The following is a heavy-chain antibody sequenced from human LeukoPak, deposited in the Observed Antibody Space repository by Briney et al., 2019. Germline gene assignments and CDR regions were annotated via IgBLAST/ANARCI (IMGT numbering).Heavy chain of an antibody. CDR3: ARQRQNYYGSGSYLFRGWFDP. CDR2: INHSGST. V-gene: IGHV4-34*01. CDR1: GGSFSDYY. Sequence: SETLSLTSAVYGGSFSDYYWSWIRQPPGKGLEWIGEINHSGSTNHNPPLKSRVTISVHTSKNQFSLKLSSVTAADTAVYYCARQRQNYYGSGSYLFRGWFDPWGQGTLVTVSS. J-gene: IGHJ5*02. D-gene: IGHD3-10*01.